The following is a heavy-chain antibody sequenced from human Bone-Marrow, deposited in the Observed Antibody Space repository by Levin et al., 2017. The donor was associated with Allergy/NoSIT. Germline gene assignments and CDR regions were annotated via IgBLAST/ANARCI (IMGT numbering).Heavy chain of an antibody. J-gene: IGHJ4*02. CDR1: GFTFSSHA. D-gene: IGHD3-16*01. V-gene: IGHV3-33*06. CDR3: AKDIFDGSAYGWLDY. CDR2: IYFDGSQT. Sequence: GESLKISCLASGFTFSSHAMHWVRQAPGKGLEWVASIYFDGSQTYYGDSVNGRFTTSRDNYKSTLYLQMNNLRADDTAIYYCAKDIFDGSAYGWLDYWGQGTLVTVSS.